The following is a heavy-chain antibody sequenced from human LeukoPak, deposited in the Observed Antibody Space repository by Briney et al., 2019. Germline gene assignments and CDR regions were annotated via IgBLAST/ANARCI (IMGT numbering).Heavy chain of an antibody. CDR3: ARDLSCSSTSCYGNWFDP. D-gene: IGHD2-2*01. J-gene: IGHJ5*02. CDR2: IYHSGST. V-gene: IGHV4-38-2*02. Sequence: SETLSLTCTVSGYSISSGYYWGWIRQPPGKGLEWIGSIYHSGSTYYNPSLKSRVTISVDTSKNQFSLKLSSVTAADTAVYYCARDLSCSSTSCYGNWFDPWGQGTLVTVSS. CDR1: GYSISSGYY.